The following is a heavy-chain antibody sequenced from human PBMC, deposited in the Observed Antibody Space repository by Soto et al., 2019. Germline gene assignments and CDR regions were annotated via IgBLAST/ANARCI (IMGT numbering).Heavy chain of an antibody. V-gene: IGHV3-66*03. Sequence: GGSLRLSCAASGFTVSSNYMSWVRQAPGKGLEWVSVIYSCGSTYYADSVKGRFTISRDNSKNTLYLQMNSLRAEDTAVYYCARDIGQGENSGSCGPYYYYGMDVWGQGTTVTVSS. CDR2: IYSCGST. J-gene: IGHJ6*02. CDR1: GFTVSSNY. CDR3: ARDIGQGENSGSCGPYYYYGMDV. D-gene: IGHD1-26*01.